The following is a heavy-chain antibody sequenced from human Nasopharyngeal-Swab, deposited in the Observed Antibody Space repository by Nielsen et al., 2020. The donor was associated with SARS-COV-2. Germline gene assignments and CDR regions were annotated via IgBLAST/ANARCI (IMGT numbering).Heavy chain of an antibody. CDR2: IYYSGST. CDR3: ASHYCDSSGYYYWFDP. Sequence: SETLSLTCTVSGGSISSSGYYWGWIRQPPGKGLEWIGSIYYSGSTYYNPSLKSRVTISVDTSENQFSLKLSSVTAADTAVYYCASHYCDSSGYYYWFDPWGQGTLATVSS. J-gene: IGHJ5*02. D-gene: IGHD3-22*01. V-gene: IGHV4-39*01. CDR1: GGSISSSGYY.